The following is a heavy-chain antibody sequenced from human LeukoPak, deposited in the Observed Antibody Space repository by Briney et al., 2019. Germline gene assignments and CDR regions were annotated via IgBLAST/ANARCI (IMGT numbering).Heavy chain of an antibody. J-gene: IGHJ4*02. CDR3: ARENDYGGPVFDY. CDR1: GFTFSSYS. V-gene: IGHV3-48*04. Sequence: GGSLRLSCAASGFTFSSYSMNWVRQAPGKGLEWVSYISSSSSTIYYADSVKGRFTISRDNAKNSLYLQMNSLRAEDTAVYYCARENDYGGPVFDYWGQGTLVTGSS. D-gene: IGHD4-17*01. CDR2: ISSSSSTI.